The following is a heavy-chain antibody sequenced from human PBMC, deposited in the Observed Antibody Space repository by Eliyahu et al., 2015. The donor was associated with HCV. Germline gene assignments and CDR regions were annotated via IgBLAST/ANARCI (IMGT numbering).Heavy chain of an antibody. D-gene: IGHD5-12*01. CDR1: GYTFTSYY. CDR3: ARDFVAPEIDYYYYYGMDV. V-gene: IGHV1-46*01. CDR2: INPSGGST. J-gene: IGHJ6*02. Sequence: QVQLVQSGAEVKKPGASVKVSCKASGYTFTSYYMHWVRQAPGQGLEWMGIINPSGGSTSYAQKFQGRVTMTRDTSTSTVYMELSSLRSEDTAVYYCARDFVAPEIDYYYYYGMDVWGQGTTVTVSS.